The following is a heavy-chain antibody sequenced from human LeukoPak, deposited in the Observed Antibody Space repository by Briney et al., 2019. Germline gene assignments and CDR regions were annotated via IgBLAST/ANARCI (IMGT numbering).Heavy chain of an antibody. J-gene: IGHJ4*02. CDR1: GGSFSGYY. D-gene: IGHD3-10*01. V-gene: IGHV4-34*01. Sequence: PSETLSLTCAVYGGSFSGYYWSWIRQPPGKGLEWIGEINHSGSTNYNPSLKSRVTISVGTSKNQFSLKLNSVTAADTSVYYCARGLSSGSYYSSLDSWGQGTLVTVSS. CDR3: ARGLSSGSYYSSLDS. CDR2: INHSGST.